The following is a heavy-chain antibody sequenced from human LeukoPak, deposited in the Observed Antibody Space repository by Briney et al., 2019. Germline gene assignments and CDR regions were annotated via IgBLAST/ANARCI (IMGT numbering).Heavy chain of an antibody. CDR2: FDPEVGET. V-gene: IGHV1-24*01. D-gene: IGHD3-16*01. CDR1: GYTLTALS. Sequence: GASVKVSCKVSGYTLTALSMHWVRQAPGKGLEWMGGFDPEVGETIYAQKFRGRVTMTEDTSPDTAYMELSSLRSEDTAVYYCVKLSEAQLGRRQYYFDYWGQGTLVTVSS. J-gene: IGHJ4*02. CDR3: VKLSEAQLGRRQYYFDY.